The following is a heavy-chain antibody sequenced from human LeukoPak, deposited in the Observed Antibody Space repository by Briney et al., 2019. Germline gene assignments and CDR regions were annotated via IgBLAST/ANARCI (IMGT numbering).Heavy chain of an antibody. D-gene: IGHD3-22*01. J-gene: IGHJ6*03. CDR3: AKGWGNYDPGRYMDV. CDR1: GFTFSSYG. V-gene: IGHV3-30*02. Sequence: PGGSLRLSCAASGFTFSSYGMHWVRQAPGKGLEWVAFIRYDGSDKYYADSVKGRFTISRDNSKNTLYLQMNSLRAEDTAVYYCAKGWGNYDPGRYMDVWGKGTTVTVSS. CDR2: IRYDGSDK.